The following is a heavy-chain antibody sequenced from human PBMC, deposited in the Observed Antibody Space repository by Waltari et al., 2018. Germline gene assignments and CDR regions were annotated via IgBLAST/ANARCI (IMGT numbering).Heavy chain of an antibody. CDR2: INPNSGGT. Sequence: QVQLVQSGAAVKKPGASVKVSCTASGSTFTGYYMTLVRQATGKGLEWMGRINPNSGGTNYAQKCQGRGTMTRDTSISTAYMELSRLRSDDTAVYYCASAAGKQWLGAEDAFDIWGQGTMVTVSS. D-gene: IGHD6-19*01. V-gene: IGHV1-2*06. CDR1: GSTFTGYY. CDR3: ASAAGKQWLGAEDAFDI. J-gene: IGHJ3*02.